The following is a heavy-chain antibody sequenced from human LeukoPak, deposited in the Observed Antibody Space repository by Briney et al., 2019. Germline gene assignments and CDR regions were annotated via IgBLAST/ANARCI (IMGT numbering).Heavy chain of an antibody. Sequence: GGSLRLSCAASGFTFSDYGIHWVRQAPGKGLEWVAVIYSDGTNKYFVDSVKGRFAISRDNSKTTVFLQMNGLRAEDTAVFYCARDIKSGYMDSWGQGTLVTVSS. J-gene: IGHJ4*02. D-gene: IGHD3-3*01. CDR2: IYSDGTNK. CDR3: ARDIKSGYMDS. V-gene: IGHV3-33*01. CDR1: GFTFSDYG.